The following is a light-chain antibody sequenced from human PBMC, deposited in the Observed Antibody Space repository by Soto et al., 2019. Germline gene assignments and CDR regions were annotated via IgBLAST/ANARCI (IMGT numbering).Light chain of an antibody. Sequence: EIVLTQSPATLSLSPGERATLSCRASQSVSSYLAWYQQKPGPAPRLLIYDASNRATGIPARFSGSGSGTDFHLTISSLEPEDFAVYYCQQRSNWPTFGGGTKVEIK. CDR2: DAS. V-gene: IGKV3-11*01. J-gene: IGKJ4*01. CDR3: QQRSNWPT. CDR1: QSVSSY.